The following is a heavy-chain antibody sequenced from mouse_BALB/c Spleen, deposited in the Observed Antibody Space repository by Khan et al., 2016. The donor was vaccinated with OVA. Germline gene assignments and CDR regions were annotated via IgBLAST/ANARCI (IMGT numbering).Heavy chain of an antibody. CDR2: ISYSGGT. V-gene: IGHV3-2*02. CDR3: ARGNCYGYYFDY. J-gene: IGHJ2*01. Sequence: EVQLQESGPGLVKPSQSLSLTCTVTGYSITSGYAWNWIRQFPGNKLEWMGYISYSGGTSYNPSLKSRTSITRDTSKNQFFLQLNSVTTEDTATLYCARGNCYGYYFDYWGQGTTLTVSA. D-gene: IGHD1-1*01. CDR1: GYSITSGYA.